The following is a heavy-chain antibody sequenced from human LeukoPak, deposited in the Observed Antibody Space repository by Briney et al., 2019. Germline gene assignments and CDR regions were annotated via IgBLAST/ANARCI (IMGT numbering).Heavy chain of an antibody. CDR2: IKEDGSER. V-gene: IGHV3-7*01. J-gene: IGHJ3*02. Sequence: GGSLRLSCAASGFTFSSYWMSWVRQAPGKGLEWVANIKEDGSERYYVDSVKGRFTISRDNAKNSLYLQMNSLRAEDSAVYYCARHYSRGFDIWDQGTMVTVSS. D-gene: IGHD2-21*01. CDR3: ARHYSRGFDI. CDR1: GFTFSSYW.